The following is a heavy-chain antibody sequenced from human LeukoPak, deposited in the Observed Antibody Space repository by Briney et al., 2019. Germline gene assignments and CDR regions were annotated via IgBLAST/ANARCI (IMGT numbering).Heavy chain of an antibody. D-gene: IGHD5-18*01. J-gene: IGHJ4*02. CDR1: GYTLTELS. CDR3: ATGSTSGYSYGFPAFDY. V-gene: IGHV1-24*01. CDR2: FDPEDGET. Sequence: GASVKVSCKVSGYTLTELSMHWVRRAPGKGLEWMGGFDPEDGETIYAQKFQGRVTMTEDTSTDTAYMELSSLRSEDTAVYYCATGSTSGYSYGFPAFDYWGQGTLVTVSS.